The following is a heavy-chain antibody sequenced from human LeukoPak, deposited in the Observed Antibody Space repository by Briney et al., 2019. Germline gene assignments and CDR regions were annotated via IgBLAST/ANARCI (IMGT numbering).Heavy chain of an antibody. CDR2: IYSSGST. CDR1: GGSISSYY. V-gene: IGHV4-4*07. D-gene: IGHD3-16*01. Sequence: SETLSLTCSVSGGSISSYYWSWIRQPAGKGLEWTGRIYSSGSTNYNPSLKSRVTKSVDTSKNQFSLKLSSVTAADTAVYYCAGTAYHYFDYWGQGTLVTVSS. CDR3: AGTAYHYFDY. J-gene: IGHJ4*02.